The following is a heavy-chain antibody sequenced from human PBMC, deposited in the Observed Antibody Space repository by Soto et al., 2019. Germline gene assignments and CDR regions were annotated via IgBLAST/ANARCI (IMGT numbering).Heavy chain of an antibody. Sequence: ASVKVSCKASGYTFTNYAIHWVRQAPGQRLEWMGWINPSGGSTSYAQKFQGRVTMTRDTSTSTVYMELSSLRSEDTAVYYCARDPSYYGMDVWGQGTTVTVSS. CDR2: INPSGGST. CDR1: GYTFTNYA. J-gene: IGHJ6*02. V-gene: IGHV1-46*01. CDR3: ARDPSYYGMDV.